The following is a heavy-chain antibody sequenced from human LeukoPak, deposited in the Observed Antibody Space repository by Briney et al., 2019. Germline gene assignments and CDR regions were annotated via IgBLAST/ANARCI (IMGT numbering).Heavy chain of an antibody. D-gene: IGHD6-13*01. CDR2: IKPKSGTT. Sequence: ASVTVSFKAAGYRFTISDINWVRQATGQGREWMGWIKPKSGTTGYAKKFQARVSMTMNTSITTPYMEVSSLRFENTAVYYCARGRSGLAAAGTYDSWGQGTLITVSS. V-gene: IGHV1-8*01. CDR3: ARGRSGLAAAGTYDS. CDR1: GYRFTISD. J-gene: IGHJ4*02.